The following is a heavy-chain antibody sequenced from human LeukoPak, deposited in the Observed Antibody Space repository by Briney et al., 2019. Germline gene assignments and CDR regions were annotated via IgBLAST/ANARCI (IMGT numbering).Heavy chain of an antibody. CDR2: MNPNSGDT. J-gene: IGHJ3*02. V-gene: IGHV1-2*02. D-gene: IGHD1-7*01. CDR3: ARAIIGTTSAALDI. Sequence: EASVKVSCKASGYTFTGYHIYWVRQAPGQGLEWMGYMNPNSGDTNHAQKFQGRVTMTRDTSISTAYMELSRLRSDDTAVHYCARAIIGTTSAALDIWGQGTMVTVSS. CDR1: GYTFTGYH.